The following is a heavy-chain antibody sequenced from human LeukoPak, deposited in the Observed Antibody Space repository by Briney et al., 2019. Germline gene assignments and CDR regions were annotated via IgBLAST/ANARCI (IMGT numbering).Heavy chain of an antibody. CDR1: GGSISSGGYY. D-gene: IGHD3-22*01. J-gene: IGHJ1*01. CDR3: ARGIGVYYYDSSGYYPSGYFQH. Sequence: SETLSLTCTVSGGSISSGGYYWSWIRQHPGKGLEWIGYIYYSGSTYYNPSLKSRVTISVDTSKNQFSLKLSSVTAADMAVYYCARGIGVYYYDSSGYYPSGYFQHWGQGTLVTVSS. V-gene: IGHV4-31*03. CDR2: IYYSGST.